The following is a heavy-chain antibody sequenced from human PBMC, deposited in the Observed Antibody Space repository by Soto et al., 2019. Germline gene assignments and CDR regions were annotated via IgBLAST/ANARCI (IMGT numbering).Heavy chain of an antibody. V-gene: IGHV3-30*18. Sequence: QVQLVESGGGVVQPGRSLRLSCAASGFTFSSYGMHWVRQAPGKGLEWVAVISYDGSNKYYADSVKGRFTSSRDNSKNTLYLQMNSLRAEDTALFYCEKSVVGVRGIIDYWGQGTLVTVSS. J-gene: IGHJ4*02. CDR1: GFTFSSYG. CDR3: EKSVVGVRGIIDY. CDR2: ISYDGSNK. D-gene: IGHD1-26*01.